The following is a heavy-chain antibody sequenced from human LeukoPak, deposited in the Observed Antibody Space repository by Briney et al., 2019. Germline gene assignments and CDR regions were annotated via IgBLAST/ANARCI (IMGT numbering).Heavy chain of an antibody. CDR2: IKQDGSEK. J-gene: IGHJ3*02. CDR3: AVYSSGWYNTFDI. D-gene: IGHD6-19*01. V-gene: IGHV3-7*01. CDR1: GFTFSSYA. Sequence: GGSLRLSCAASGFTFSSYAMSWVRQAPGKGLEWVANIKQDGSEKYYVDSVKGRFTISRDNAKNSLFLQMNSLGAEDTAVYYCAVYSSGWYNTFDIWGQGTMVTVSS.